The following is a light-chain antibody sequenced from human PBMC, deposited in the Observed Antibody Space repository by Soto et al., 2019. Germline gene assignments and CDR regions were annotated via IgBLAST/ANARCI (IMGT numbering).Light chain of an antibody. Sequence: EIVMTQSPATLSVSPGERATLSCRASQSVSSDLAWYQQKPGQAPSLLIYGASTMSTGIPARFSGSGSGTEFTLTIILQHDEDVAVYYCQQYNNWPPWTFGQGTKVEIK. CDR2: GAS. CDR3: QQYNNWPPWT. V-gene: IGKV3D-15*01. J-gene: IGKJ1*01. CDR1: QSVSSD.